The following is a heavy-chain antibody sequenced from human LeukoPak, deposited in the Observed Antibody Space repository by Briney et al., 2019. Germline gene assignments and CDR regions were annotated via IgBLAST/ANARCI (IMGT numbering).Heavy chain of an antibody. V-gene: IGHV3-30*18. J-gene: IGHJ4*02. CDR1: GFTFSSYG. CDR3: AKDSMEGYCSSTSCSYFDY. Sequence: GGSLRLSCAASGFTFSSYGMHWVRQAPGKGLEWVAVISYDGSNKYYADSVKGRFTISRDNSKNTLYLQMNSLRAEGTAVYYCAKDSMEGYCSSTSCSYFDYWGQGTLVTVSS. CDR2: ISYDGSNK. D-gene: IGHD2-2*01.